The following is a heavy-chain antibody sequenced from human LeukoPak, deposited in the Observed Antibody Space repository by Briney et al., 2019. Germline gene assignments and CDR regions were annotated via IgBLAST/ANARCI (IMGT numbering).Heavy chain of an antibody. D-gene: IGHD1-14*01. CDR1: RYSLTTYY. CDR3: ASVYLHGMDV. CDR2: INPSRGST. V-gene: IGHV1-46*01. Sequence: GASVKVSCKASRYSLTTYYMHWVRQAPGQGLESMAIINPSRGSTNYAQNFQRRLTMTSDTPTNTLYMEMSRLRIEDTAVYYCASVYLHGMDVWGQGTTVPVSS. J-gene: IGHJ6*02.